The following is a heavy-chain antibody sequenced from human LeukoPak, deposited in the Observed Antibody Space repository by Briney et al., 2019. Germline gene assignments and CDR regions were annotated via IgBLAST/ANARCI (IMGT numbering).Heavy chain of an antibody. Sequence: GGSLRLSCAASGFTFDDYAMHWVRQAPGKGLEWVSLISWDGGSTYYADSVKGRFTISRDNSKNSLYLQMNSLRAEDTALYYCASEIAAAATYWGQGTLVTVSS. J-gene: IGHJ4*02. D-gene: IGHD6-13*01. CDR1: GFTFDDYA. CDR2: ISWDGGST. CDR3: ASEIAAAATY. V-gene: IGHV3-43D*03.